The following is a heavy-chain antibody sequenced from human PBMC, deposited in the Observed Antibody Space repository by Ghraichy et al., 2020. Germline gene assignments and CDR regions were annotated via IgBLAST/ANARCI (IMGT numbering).Heavy chain of an antibody. CDR1: GFSFSRYC. J-gene: IGHJ4*02. V-gene: IGHV3-23*01. D-gene: IGHD2-8*01. Sequence: GGSLRLSCAASGFSFSRYCMSWVRQAPGKGLEWVAAISDSGGGKYYADSVKGRFTISRDNAKNTLYLQMNSLRAEDTAVYYCTKGMLFLDYWGPGTLVTVSS. CDR3: TKGMLFLDY. CDR2: ISDSGGGK.